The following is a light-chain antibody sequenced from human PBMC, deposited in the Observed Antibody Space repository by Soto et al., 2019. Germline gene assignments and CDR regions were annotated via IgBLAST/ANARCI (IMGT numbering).Light chain of an antibody. CDR2: ANN. CDR3: AAWDDGLNGWL. CDR1: NSNVGNNT. J-gene: IGLJ3*02. V-gene: IGLV1-44*01. Sequence: QSVLTQPPSASGTPGQRVTISCSGSNSNVGNNTVNWYQQFPGTSPRLLIEANNQRASGVPDRLSGSKSANSASLAISGLNSEDEADYYCAAWDDGLNGWLFGGGTKLTVL.